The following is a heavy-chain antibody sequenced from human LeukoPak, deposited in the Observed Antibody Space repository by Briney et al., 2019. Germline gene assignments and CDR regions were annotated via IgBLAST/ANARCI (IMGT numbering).Heavy chain of an antibody. V-gene: IGHV3-66*01. J-gene: IGHJ4*02. Sequence: PGGSLRLSCAASGFTVSSNYMSWVRQAPGKGLEWVSVIYSGGSTYYADSVKGRFTISRDNSKNTLYLQMNSLRAEDTAVYYCAREVYYDFWSGHFDYWGQGTLVTVSS. D-gene: IGHD3-3*01. CDR2: IYSGGST. CDR3: AREVYYDFWSGHFDY. CDR1: GFTVSSNY.